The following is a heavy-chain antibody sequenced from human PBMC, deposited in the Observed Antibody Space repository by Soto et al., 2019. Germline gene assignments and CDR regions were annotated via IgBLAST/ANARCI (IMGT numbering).Heavy chain of an antibody. CDR2: ISYDGSNK. CDR3: AKDETMIVVVITD. D-gene: IGHD3-22*01. Sequence: LRLSCAASGFTFSSYGMHWVRQAPGKGLEWVAVISYDGSNKYYADSVKGRFTISRDNSKNTLYLQMNSLRAEDTAVYYCAKDETMIVVVITDWGQGTLVTVSS. CDR1: GFTFSSYG. J-gene: IGHJ4*02. V-gene: IGHV3-30*18.